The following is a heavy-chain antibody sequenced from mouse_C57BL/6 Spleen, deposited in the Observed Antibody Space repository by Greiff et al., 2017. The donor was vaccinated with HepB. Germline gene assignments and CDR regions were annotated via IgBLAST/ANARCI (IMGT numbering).Heavy chain of an antibody. CDR2: ISDGGSYT. D-gene: IGHD1-1*01. J-gene: IGHJ1*03. V-gene: IGHV5-4*03. Sequence: EVKLMESGGGLVKPGGSLKLSCAASGFTFSSYAMSWVRQTPEKRLEWVATISDGGSYTYYPDNVKGRFTISRDNAKNNLYLQMSHLKSEDTAMYYCARSYGSSDWYFDVWGTGTTVTVSS. CDR3: ARSYGSSDWYFDV. CDR1: GFTFSSYA.